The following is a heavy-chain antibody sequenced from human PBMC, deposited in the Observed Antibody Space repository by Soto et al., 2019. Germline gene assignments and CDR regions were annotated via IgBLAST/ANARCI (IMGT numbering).Heavy chain of an antibody. Sequence: PGGSLRLSCAASGFTFSSYGMHWVRQAPGKGLEWVAVIWYDGSNKYYADSVKGRFTISRDNSKSTLYLQMNSLRAEDTAVYYCARGGRYDILTGYTTKYNWFDPWGQGTLVTVSS. CDR3: ARGGRYDILTGYTTKYNWFDP. V-gene: IGHV3-33*01. CDR2: IWYDGSNK. CDR1: GFTFSSYG. J-gene: IGHJ5*02. D-gene: IGHD3-9*01.